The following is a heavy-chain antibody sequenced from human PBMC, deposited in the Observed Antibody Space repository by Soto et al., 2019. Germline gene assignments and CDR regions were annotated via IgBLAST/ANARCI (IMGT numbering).Heavy chain of an antibody. Sequence: SETLSLTCTVSGGSISSGGYYWSWIRQPPGKGLEWIGYVYYSGSTSYNPSLKSRVTISVDTSKNQFSLKLDSVTAADTAVYFFARVHLSDFDIWGQGTMVTVSS. CDR1: GGSISSGGYY. J-gene: IGHJ3*02. CDR3: ARVHLSDFDI. CDR2: VYYSGST. V-gene: IGHV4-31*03.